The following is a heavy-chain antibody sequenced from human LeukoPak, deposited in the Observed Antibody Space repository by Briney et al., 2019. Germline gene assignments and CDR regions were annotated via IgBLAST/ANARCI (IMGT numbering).Heavy chain of an antibody. J-gene: IGHJ4*02. D-gene: IGHD5-18*01. Sequence: GGSLRLSCAVSGFTLTNHGVSWVRQAPEKGLDWVSVISGSAHKIRYADSVKGRFTISRDNSENTVYLQMNNLRAEDTALYYCAGRVTGYSSGYVYWGQGTLVTVSS. V-gene: IGHV3-23*01. CDR3: AGRVTGYSSGYVY. CDR1: GFTLTNHG. CDR2: ISGSAHKI.